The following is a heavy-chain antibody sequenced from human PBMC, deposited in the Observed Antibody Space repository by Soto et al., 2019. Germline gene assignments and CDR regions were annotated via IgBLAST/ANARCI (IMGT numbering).Heavy chain of an antibody. CDR3: ARVTGYSYGFDY. CDR1: GFTFSSYS. Sequence: EVQLVESGGGLVKPGGSLRLSCAASGFTFSSYSMNWVRRAPGKGLEWVSSISSSSSYIYYADSVKGRFTISRDNAKNSLYLQMNSLRAEDTAVYYCARVTGYSYGFDYWGQGTLVTVSS. V-gene: IGHV3-21*01. D-gene: IGHD5-18*01. CDR2: ISSSSSYI. J-gene: IGHJ4*02.